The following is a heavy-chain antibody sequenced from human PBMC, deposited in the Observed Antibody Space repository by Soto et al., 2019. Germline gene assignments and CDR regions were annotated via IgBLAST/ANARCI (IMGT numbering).Heavy chain of an antibody. J-gene: IGHJ5*02. CDR2: IDPRDSYA. D-gene: IGHD2-2*01. V-gene: IGHV5-10-1*01. Sequence: GESLKISCTGFGYTFTTFWISWVRQMPGKGLEWMGRIDPRDSYANYSPSFQGHVTISLDKSISTAYLQWGSLKASDTAMYYCARLFCSTTTCDSWFDPWGQGTLVTVS. CDR1: GYTFTTFW. CDR3: ARLFCSTTTCDSWFDP.